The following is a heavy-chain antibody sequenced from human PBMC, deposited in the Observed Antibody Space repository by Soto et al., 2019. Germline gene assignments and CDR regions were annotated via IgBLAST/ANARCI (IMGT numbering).Heavy chain of an antibody. CDR3: AKGSDSTRPYYFDY. V-gene: IGHV3-23*01. CDR2: ITGSGGGT. J-gene: IGHJ4*02. D-gene: IGHD6-6*01. CDR1: GFTFSYYV. Sequence: EVQLLESGGGLVQPGGSLRLSCAASGFTFSYYVMSWVRQAPGKGLEWVSAITGSGGGTYYADSVTGRFTISRDLSKSTLYLQISILRAEDTALYYCAKGSDSTRPYYFDYWGQGTLVTVSA.